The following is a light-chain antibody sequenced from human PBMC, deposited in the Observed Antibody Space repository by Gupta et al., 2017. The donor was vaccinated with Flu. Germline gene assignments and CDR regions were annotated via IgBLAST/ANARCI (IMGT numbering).Light chain of an antibody. CDR1: EGLVYSDGNTY. Sequence: DVVMTQSPLSLPVTLGQPASISCRSSEGLVYSDGNTYLHWFQQRPGQAPRRLIYQVSYRDSGVPDRFSGSGSGTDFTLKISSVEAEDVGINFCMQGSHWPWAFGQGTTVEIK. V-gene: IGKV2-30*01. CDR3: MQGSHWPWA. J-gene: IGKJ1*01. CDR2: QVS.